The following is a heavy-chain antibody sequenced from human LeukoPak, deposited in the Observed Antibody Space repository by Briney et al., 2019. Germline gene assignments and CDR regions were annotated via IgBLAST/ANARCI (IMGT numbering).Heavy chain of an antibody. CDR1: GFTFSSYS. D-gene: IGHD2-8*02. J-gene: IGHJ4*02. CDR3: ASSAFRTGTWS. CDR2: ISSSSSYI. Sequence: GGSLRLSCAASGFTFSSYSMNWVREAPGKGLEWVSSISSSSSYIYYADSVKGRFTISRDNAKNSLYLQMHSLRAEDTAVYYCASSAFRTGTWSWGQGTLVTVSS. V-gene: IGHV3-21*01.